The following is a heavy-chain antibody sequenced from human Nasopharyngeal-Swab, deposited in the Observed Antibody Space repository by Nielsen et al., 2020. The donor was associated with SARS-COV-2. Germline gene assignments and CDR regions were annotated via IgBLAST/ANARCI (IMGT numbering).Heavy chain of an antibody. CDR1: GGSFSGYY. D-gene: IGHD3-16*02. CDR3: ARGGMGDYVWGSYRYAGRYFDY. J-gene: IGHJ4*02. V-gene: IGHV4-34*01. CDR2: INHSGST. Sequence: SETLSLTFAVYGGSFSGYYWSWIRQPPGKGLEWIGEINHSGSTNYNPSLKSRLTISADTSKNQFSLKLSSVTAADTAVYYCARGGMGDYVWGSYRYAGRYFDYWGQGALVTVSS.